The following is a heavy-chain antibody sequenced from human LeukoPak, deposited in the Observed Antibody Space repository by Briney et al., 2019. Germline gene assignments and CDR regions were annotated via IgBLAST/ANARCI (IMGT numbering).Heavy chain of an antibody. V-gene: IGHV1-8*01. CDR2: MNPNSGNT. CDR3: ARGVAVAGIYYYYYYMDV. D-gene: IGHD6-19*01. CDR1: GYTFTSYD. J-gene: IGHJ6*03. Sequence: ASVKVSCKASGYTFTSYDINWVRQATGQGLEWMGWMNPNSGNTGYAQKFQGRVTITRNTSISTAYMELSSLRSEDTAVYYCARGVAVAGIYYYYYYMDVWGKGTTVTVSS.